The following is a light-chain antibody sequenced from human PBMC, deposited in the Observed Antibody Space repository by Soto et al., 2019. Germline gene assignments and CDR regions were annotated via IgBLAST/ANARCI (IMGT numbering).Light chain of an antibody. V-gene: IGLV2-8*01. CDR1: SSDVGGYNY. CDR3: SSYAGNNNVV. CDR2: EVS. J-gene: IGLJ2*01. Sequence: QSALTQPHSASGSTGQSVTISCTGTSSDVGGYNYVSWYQQHPVKAPKLMIYEVSTRPSGVPDRISGSKSGNTASLTVSGLQAEDEADYYCSSYAGNNNVVFGGGTKLTVL.